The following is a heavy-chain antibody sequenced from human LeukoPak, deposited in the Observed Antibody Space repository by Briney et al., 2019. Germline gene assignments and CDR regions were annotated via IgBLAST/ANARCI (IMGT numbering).Heavy chain of an antibody. D-gene: IGHD6-13*01. V-gene: IGHV1-2*06. CDR2: INPNSGGT. CDR3: ARVRIAAAGAFDY. CDR1: LYTFTGYY. Sequence: ASVHVSCKASLYTFTGYYMHGVRQAPGQGLDWMGRINPNSGGTNYAQKFQGRVPVPRHTSISPAYIELRRLRSDDTAVYCCARVRIAAAGAFDYWGQGTLVTVSS. J-gene: IGHJ4*02.